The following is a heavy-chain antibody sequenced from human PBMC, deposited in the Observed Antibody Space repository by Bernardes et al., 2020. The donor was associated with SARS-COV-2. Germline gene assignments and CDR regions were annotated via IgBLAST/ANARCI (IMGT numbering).Heavy chain of an antibody. D-gene: IGHD6-13*01. V-gene: IGHV4-59*08. Sequence: SETLSLTCTVSGGSISSYYWSWIRQPPGKGLEWIGYIYYSGSTNYNPSLKSRVTISVDTSKNQFSLKLSSVTAADTAVYYCARAHPGYSSSWYYYYYGMDVWGQGTTVTVSS. J-gene: IGHJ6*02. CDR2: IYYSGST. CDR3: ARAHPGYSSSWYYYYYGMDV. CDR1: GGSISSYY.